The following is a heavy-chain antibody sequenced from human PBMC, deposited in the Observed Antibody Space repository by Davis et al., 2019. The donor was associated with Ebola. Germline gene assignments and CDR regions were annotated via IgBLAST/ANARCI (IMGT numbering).Heavy chain of an antibody. CDR3: ARGRNGGWNFDY. CDR1: GYTFNSHG. CDR2: ISAYNGHT. D-gene: IGHD6-19*01. V-gene: IGHV1-18*01. Sequence: ASVKVSCKASGYTFNSHGISWVRQAPGQGLEWMAWISAYNGHTNYAQKFQGRLTLTTDTSTSTVYMELRSLTSDDTAEYYCARGRNGGWNFDYWGQGTRVTVSS. J-gene: IGHJ4*02.